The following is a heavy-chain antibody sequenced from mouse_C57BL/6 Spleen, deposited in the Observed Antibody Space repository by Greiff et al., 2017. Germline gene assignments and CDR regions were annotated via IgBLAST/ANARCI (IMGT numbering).Heavy chain of an antibody. V-gene: IGHV1-55*01. CDR3: ARDITFVDY. CDR2: IYPGSGST. J-gene: IGHJ2*01. D-gene: IGHD1-1*01. CDR1: GYTFTSYW. Sequence: QVQLQQSGAELVKPGASVKMSCKASGYTFTSYWITWMKQRPGQGLEWIGDIYPGSGSTNYNEKFKSKATLTVDTSSSTAYMQLSSLTSEDSAVYYCARDITFVDYWGQGTTLTVSS.